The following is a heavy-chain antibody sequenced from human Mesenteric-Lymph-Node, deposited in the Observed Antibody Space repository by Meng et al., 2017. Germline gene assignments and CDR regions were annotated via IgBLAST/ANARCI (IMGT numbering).Heavy chain of an antibody. V-gene: IGHV3-48*03. Sequence: SLKISCAASGFTFSSYDMKWVRQAPGKGLEWVSYISSSGSTIYYADSVKGRFTISRDNAKNSLYLQMNSLRAEDTAVYYCARGPGFGTYYWGQGTLVTVSS. CDR1: GFTFSSYD. CDR2: ISSSGSTI. D-gene: IGHD3-10*01. CDR3: ARGPGFGTYY. J-gene: IGHJ4*02.